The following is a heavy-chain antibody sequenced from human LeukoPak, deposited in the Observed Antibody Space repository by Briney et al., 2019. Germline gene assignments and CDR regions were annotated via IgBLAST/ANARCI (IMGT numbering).Heavy chain of an antibody. CDR2: IYYSGST. CDR1: GGSISSGGYY. D-gene: IGHD3-10*01. V-gene: IGHV4-31*03. J-gene: IGHJ4*02. CDR3: ARDNDSGAFDY. Sequence: PSETLSLTCTVSGGSISSGGYYWSWIRQHPGKGLEWIGYIYYSGSTYYNPSLKSRVTISVDTSKNQFSLKLSSVTAADTDVYYCARDNDSGAFDYCGQGTLVTVSS.